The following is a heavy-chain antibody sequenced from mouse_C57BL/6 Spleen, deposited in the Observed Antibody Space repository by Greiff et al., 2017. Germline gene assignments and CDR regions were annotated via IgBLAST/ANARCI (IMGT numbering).Heavy chain of an antibody. CDR2: IWSDGST. CDR1: GFSLTSYG. Sequence: QVQLKESGPGLVAPSQSLSITCTVSGFSLTSYGVHWVRQPPGKGLEWLVVIWSDGSTTYNSALKSRLSISKDNSKSQVFLKMNSLQTDDTAMYYCARVLGDYGSSHAMDYWGQGTSVTVSS. CDR3: ARVLGDYGSSHAMDY. D-gene: IGHD1-1*01. V-gene: IGHV2-6*03. J-gene: IGHJ4*01.